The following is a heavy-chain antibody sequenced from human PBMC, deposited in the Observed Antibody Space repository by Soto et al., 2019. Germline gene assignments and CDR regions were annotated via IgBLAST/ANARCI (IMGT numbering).Heavy chain of an antibody. J-gene: IGHJ4*02. Sequence: QVQLVQSGAEVKKPGASVKVSCKASGYTFTGYDMHWVRQAPGQGLEWMGWIHPNSGGTNYAQKFQGRVTMTRDTSISTAYMELCRLRIDETAVYYCASDHCSGGSCYSPGGYWGQGTLVTVSS. D-gene: IGHD2-15*01. CDR2: IHPNSGGT. CDR3: ASDHCSGGSCYSPGGY. V-gene: IGHV1-2*02. CDR1: GYTFTGYD.